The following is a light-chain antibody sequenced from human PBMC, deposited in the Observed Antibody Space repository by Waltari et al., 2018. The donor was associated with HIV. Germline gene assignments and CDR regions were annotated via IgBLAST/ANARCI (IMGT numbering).Light chain of an antibody. V-gene: IGLV3-21*04. CDR1: TLGSNS. CDR2: DAS. CDR3: HVWDSRSVT. Sequence: SYVLTQPPSVSVAPGKTARITCGGNTLGSNSVHWYQQRPGQAPVLVISDASDRPSGIPERCSGSNAGNPATLTISRVEAGDEADYYCHVWDSRSVTFGGGTKLTVV. J-gene: IGLJ2*01.